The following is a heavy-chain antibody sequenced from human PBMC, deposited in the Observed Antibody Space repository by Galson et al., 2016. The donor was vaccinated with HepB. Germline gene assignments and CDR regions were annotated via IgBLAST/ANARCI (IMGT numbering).Heavy chain of an antibody. CDR3: RAVVSPQGVDS. D-gene: IGHD2-21*01. Sequence: SLRLSCAASGSGFTFSYIWMSWVRPAPGTGLEWVGRIKSKTDGGTIDYAAHVKGRFTISRDDVENTLYLQMNGLKTEDTAVYYCRAVVSPQGVDSWGQGTLVTVSS. J-gene: IGHJ4*02. CDR2: IKSKTDGGTI. V-gene: IGHV3-15*01. CDR1: GSGFTFSYIW.